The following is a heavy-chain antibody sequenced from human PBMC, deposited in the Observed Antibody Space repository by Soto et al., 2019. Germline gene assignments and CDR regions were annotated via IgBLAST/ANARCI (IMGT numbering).Heavy chain of an antibody. CDR1: GFTFSSYG. D-gene: IGHD5-18*01. CDR3: ARDSGEGYSYGTSYFDY. Sequence: PGGSLRLSCAASGFTFSSYGMHWVRQAPGKGLEWVAVIWYDGSNKYYADSVKGRFTISRDNSKNTLYLQMNSLRAEDTAVYYCARDSGEGYSYGTSYFDYWGQGTLVTVSS. CDR2: IWYDGSNK. J-gene: IGHJ4*02. V-gene: IGHV3-33*01.